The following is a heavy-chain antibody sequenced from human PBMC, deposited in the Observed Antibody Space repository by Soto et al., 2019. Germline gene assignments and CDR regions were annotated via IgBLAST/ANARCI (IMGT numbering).Heavy chain of an antibody. CDR1: GGSISSGGYY. J-gene: IGHJ4*02. D-gene: IGHD2-15*01. CDR3: ASYGGGNLDFYY. V-gene: IGHV4-31*03. CDR2: IYYSGST. Sequence: QVQLQESGPGLVKPSQTLSLTCTVSGGSISSGGYYWSWIRQHPGKGLEWIGYIYYSGSTYYNPSLKSRVTISVGTSKNQFSLKLSSMTAAGTAVFYCASYGGGNLDFYYWGQGSLLTVSS.